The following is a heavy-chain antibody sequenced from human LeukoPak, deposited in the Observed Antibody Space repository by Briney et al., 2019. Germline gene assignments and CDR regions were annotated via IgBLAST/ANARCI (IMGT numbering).Heavy chain of an antibody. D-gene: IGHD4-17*01. J-gene: IGHJ4*02. CDR2: FFSSGST. CDR3: ARGGVIRSGDYHFDF. V-gene: IGHV4-59*13. Sequence: SETLSLTCTVSGASISNYYWSWIRQPPGGGLEWIGYFFSSGSTRYNPPLKTRVTISVDTSKNQLSLKMTSVSAADTALYYCARGGVIRSGDYHFDFWGQGTLVTVSS. CDR1: GASISNYY.